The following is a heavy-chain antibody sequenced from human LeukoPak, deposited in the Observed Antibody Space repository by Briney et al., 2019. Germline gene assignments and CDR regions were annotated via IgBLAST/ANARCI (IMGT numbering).Heavy chain of an antibody. V-gene: IGHV1-8*01. CDR2: MNPNSGNT. CDR1: GYTFTSYD. CDR3: ARTFHYYGSGSYYNLVY. J-gene: IGHJ4*02. D-gene: IGHD3-10*01. Sequence: ASVKVSCKASGYTFTSYDINWVRQATGQGLERMGWMNPNSGNTGYAQKFQGRVTMTRNTSISTAYMELSSLRSEDTAVYYCARTFHYYGSGSYYNLVYWGQGTLVTVSS.